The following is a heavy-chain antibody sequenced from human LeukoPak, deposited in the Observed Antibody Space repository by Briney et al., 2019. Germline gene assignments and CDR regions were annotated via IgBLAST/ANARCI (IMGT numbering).Heavy chain of an antibody. CDR2: IYSGGST. CDR1: GFTVSSNY. CDR3: ARRGLMDILPPQDAFDI. Sequence: GGSLRLSCAASGFTVSSNYMSWVRQAPGKGLEWVSVIYSGGSTYYAASVKGRFTISRDNSKNTLYLQMNSLRAEDTAVYYCARRGLMDILPPQDAFDIWGQGTMVTVSS. J-gene: IGHJ3*02. D-gene: IGHD3-9*01. V-gene: IGHV3-66*02.